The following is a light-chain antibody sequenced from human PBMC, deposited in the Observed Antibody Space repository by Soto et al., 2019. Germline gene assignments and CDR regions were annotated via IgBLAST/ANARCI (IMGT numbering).Light chain of an antibody. J-gene: IGLJ2*01. CDR3: SSYAGSYTLV. CDR1: SNDVGSYNF. V-gene: IGLV2-11*01. CDR2: DVS. Sequence: QSALTQPRSVSGSTGQSVTISCTGTSNDVGSYNFVSWYQQHPGKVPKLFIYDVSRRPSGVPDRFSGSKSGNTASLTISGLQAEDAADYYCSSYAGSYTLVFGGGTKLTVL.